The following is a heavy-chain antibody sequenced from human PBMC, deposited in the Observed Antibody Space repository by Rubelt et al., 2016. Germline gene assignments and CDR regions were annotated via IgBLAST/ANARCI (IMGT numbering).Heavy chain of an antibody. J-gene: IGHJ4*02. D-gene: IGHD1/OR15-1a*01. Sequence: GFTFSSYGMHWVRQAPGKGLEWVAVISYDGSNKYYADSVKGRFTISRDNSKNTLYLQMNSLRAEDTAVYYCARGGITGTLGGDYWGQGTLVTVSS. V-gene: IGHV3-30*03. CDR2: ISYDGSNK. CDR3: ARGGITGTLGGDY. CDR1: GFTFSSYG.